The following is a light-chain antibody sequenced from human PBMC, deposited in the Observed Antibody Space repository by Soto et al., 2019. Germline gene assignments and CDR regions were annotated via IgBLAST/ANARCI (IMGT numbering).Light chain of an antibody. Sequence: EIVMTQSPATLSVSPGERATLSCRASHSVSSNLAWYQQKPGQAPRLLIYGASTRATGIPARFSGSGSGTEFTLTISSLQSEDFAVYYCQQYNNWPQWTLGQGTNVEIK. CDR1: HSVSSN. J-gene: IGKJ1*01. CDR3: QQYNNWPQWT. CDR2: GAS. V-gene: IGKV3-15*01.